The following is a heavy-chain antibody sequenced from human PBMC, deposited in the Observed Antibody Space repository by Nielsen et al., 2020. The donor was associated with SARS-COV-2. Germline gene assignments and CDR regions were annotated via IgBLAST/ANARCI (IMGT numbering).Heavy chain of an antibody. D-gene: IGHD3-22*01. V-gene: IGHV3-21*01. CDR1: GLSLRSYT. Sequence: GGSLRLSCAASGLSLRSYTMHWVRQAPGKGLEWVSSIYSSGTYTNYADSVKGRFIISRDNAKNSLYLQMTSLRAEDTAVYFCANSRAYYDSSGYLFDYWGQGSLVTVSS. CDR3: ANSRAYYDSSGYLFDY. J-gene: IGHJ4*02. CDR2: IYSSGTYT.